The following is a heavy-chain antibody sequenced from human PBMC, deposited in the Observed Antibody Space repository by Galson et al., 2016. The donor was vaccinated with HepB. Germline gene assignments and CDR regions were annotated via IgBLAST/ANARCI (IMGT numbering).Heavy chain of an antibody. D-gene: IGHD6-6*01. V-gene: IGHV2-26*01. CDR2: IFAIDEK. CDR1: GFSLTNPKVG. CDR3: ARIPPFEFASSYALDY. J-gene: IGHJ4*02. Sequence: PALVKPKQTLTLTCTVSGFSLTNPKVGVSWIRRPPGKALEWLAHIFAIDEKSYSTSLRNRLTISKDTSKSQVVLTLTNVGPLDTGTYYCARIPPFEFASSYALDYWGQGTPVTVSS.